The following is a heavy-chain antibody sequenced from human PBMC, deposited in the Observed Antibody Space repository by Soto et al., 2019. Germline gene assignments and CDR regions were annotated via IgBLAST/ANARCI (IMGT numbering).Heavy chain of an antibody. D-gene: IGHD1-26*01. CDR1: GGYISSYY. J-gene: IGHJ4*02. CDR3: ARHGPGGSYSDY. V-gene: IGHV4-59*08. CDR2: IYYSGST. Sequence: SETLSLTCTVSGGYISSYYWSWIRQPPGKGLEWIGYIYYSGSTNYNPSLKSRVTISVDTSKNQFSLKLSSVTAADTAVYYCARHGPGGSYSDYWGQGTLVTVSS.